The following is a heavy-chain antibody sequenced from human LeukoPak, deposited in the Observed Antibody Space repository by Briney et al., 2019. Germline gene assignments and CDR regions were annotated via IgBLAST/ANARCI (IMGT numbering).Heavy chain of an antibody. CDR2: ISPNGGNT. CDR1: GYTFTNYY. Sequence: ASVKLSCKASGYTFTNYYIHCLRQAPGQGLEWMGIISPNGGNTSYHQRFQDRVTMATDTATNTVYMDLSGLRSDDTAVYYCARDLSPASNGYDLGLFDFWGQGTLVSVSS. J-gene: IGHJ4*02. D-gene: IGHD5-12*01. V-gene: IGHV1-46*01. CDR3: ARDLSPASNGYDLGLFDF.